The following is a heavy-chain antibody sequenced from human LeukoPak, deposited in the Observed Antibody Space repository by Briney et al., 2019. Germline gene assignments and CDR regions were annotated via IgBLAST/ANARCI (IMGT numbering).Heavy chain of an antibody. CDR2: SKQDGSEK. Sequence: GGSLRLPCAASGFTFSSYWMSWVRQPPGKALEGVGNSKQDGSEKYYVGSVKGRFTTSRDNAKNSLYLQMNSLRAEDTAVYYCANIAAAGRGIDCWGQGTLVTVSS. D-gene: IGHD6-13*01. J-gene: IGHJ4*02. V-gene: IGHV3-7*02. CDR1: GFTFSSYW. CDR3: ANIAAAGRGIDC.